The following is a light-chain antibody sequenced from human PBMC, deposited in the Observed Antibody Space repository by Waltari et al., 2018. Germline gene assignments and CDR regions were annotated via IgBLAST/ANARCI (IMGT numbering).Light chain of an antibody. V-gene: IGKV1-39*01. Sequence: DIQMTQSPSSLSASIGDRVTITCRASQSISNYLKWYQQKPGKAPMLLIYAASSLESGVPARFSGRGSGTEFSLTISSLQPEDFATYYCHHSYTTPYTFGQGTKLEIK. J-gene: IGKJ2*01. CDR2: AAS. CDR1: QSISNY. CDR3: HHSYTTPYT.